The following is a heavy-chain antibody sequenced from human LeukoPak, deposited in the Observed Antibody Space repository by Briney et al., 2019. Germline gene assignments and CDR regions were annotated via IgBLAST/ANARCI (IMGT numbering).Heavy chain of an antibody. CDR1: GFTFSSYS. D-gene: IGHD3-3*01. CDR2: ISSRSVNI. V-gene: IGHV3-48*04. Sequence: PRGSLRLSCAASGFTFSSYSMNWVRRAPGRGLGWVSYISSRSVNIYYADSVKGRFTISRDNAKNSLYLQTNSLRAEDTAVYYCATDFWSGYYDPFDYWGQGTLVTVSS. J-gene: IGHJ4*02. CDR3: ATDFWSGYYDPFDY.